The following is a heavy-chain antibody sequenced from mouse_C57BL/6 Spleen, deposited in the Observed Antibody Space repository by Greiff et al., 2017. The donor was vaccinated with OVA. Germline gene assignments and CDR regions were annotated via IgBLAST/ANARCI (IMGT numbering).Heavy chain of an antibody. J-gene: IGHJ4*01. CDR2: IHPNSGST. CDR3: ARVDSYYYGSSYVSYAMDY. Sequence: VQLQQPGAELVKPGASVKLSCKASGYTFTSYWMHWVKQRPGQGLEWIGMIHPNSGSTNYNEKFKSKATLTVDKSSSTAYMQLSSLTSEDSAVYYCARVDSYYYGSSYVSYAMDYWGQGTSVTVSS. D-gene: IGHD1-1*01. V-gene: IGHV1-64*01. CDR1: GYTFTSYW.